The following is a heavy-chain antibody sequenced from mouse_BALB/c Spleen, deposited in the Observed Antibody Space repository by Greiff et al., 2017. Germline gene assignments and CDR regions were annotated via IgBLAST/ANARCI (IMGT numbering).Heavy chain of an antibody. CDR2: IWAGGST. CDR1: GFSLTSYG. CDR3: ARGSSGAY. V-gene: IGHV2-9*02. Sequence: VKLMESGPGLVAPSQSLSITCTVSGFSLTSYGVQWVRQPPGKGLEWLGVIWAGGSTNYNSALMSRLSISKDNSKSQVFLKMNSLQTDDTAMYYCARGSSGAYWGQGTLVTVSA. J-gene: IGHJ3*01. D-gene: IGHD1-1*01.